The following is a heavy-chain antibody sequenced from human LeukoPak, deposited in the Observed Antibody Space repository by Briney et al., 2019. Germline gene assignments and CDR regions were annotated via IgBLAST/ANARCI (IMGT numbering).Heavy chain of an antibody. CDR3: ARGRSYGDYGLMGAFDI. Sequence: SETLSLTCAVSGGSFSGYYWSWMRKPPGKGREWIGEINHSGSTNYNPSLKSRVTISVDTAKNQFSLKLSTVTAADTAVYYCARGRSYGDYGLMGAFDIWGQGTMVTVSS. D-gene: IGHD4-17*01. V-gene: IGHV4-34*01. CDR2: INHSGST. CDR1: GGSFSGYY. J-gene: IGHJ3*02.